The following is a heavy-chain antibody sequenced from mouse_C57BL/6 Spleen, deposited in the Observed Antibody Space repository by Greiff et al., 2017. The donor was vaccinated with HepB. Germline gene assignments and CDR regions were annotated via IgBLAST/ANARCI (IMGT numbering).Heavy chain of an antibody. J-gene: IGHJ2*01. CDR1: GYTFTSYW. V-gene: IGHV1-69*01. Sequence: QVQLQQPGAELVMPGASVKLSCKASGYTFTSYWMHWVKQRPGQGLVWIGEIDPSDSYTNYNQKFKGKSTLTVDKSSSTAYMQLSSLTSEDSAVYYCARHEGIWDYWGQGTTLTVSS. CDR3: ARHEGIWDY. CDR2: IDPSDSYT.